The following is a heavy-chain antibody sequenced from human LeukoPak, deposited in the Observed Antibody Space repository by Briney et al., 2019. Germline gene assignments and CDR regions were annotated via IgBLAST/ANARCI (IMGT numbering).Heavy chain of an antibody. J-gene: IGHJ5*02. V-gene: IGHV3-53*01. CDR1: GSTVSTTY. CDR3: ARHIISSGWYTGFDP. D-gene: IGHD6-19*01. Sequence: GGSLRLSCAASGSTVSTTYVSWVRQAAGKGLEWVSVIYSGGSTYYGDSVKGRFTMSRDNSKSTFYLQMSSLRAEDTAVYYCARHIISSGWYTGFDPWGQGTLVTVSS. CDR2: IYSGGST.